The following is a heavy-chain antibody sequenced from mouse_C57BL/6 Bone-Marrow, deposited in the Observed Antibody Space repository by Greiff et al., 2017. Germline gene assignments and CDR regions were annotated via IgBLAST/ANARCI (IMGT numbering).Heavy chain of an antibody. V-gene: IGHV1-4*01. CDR2: INPSSGYT. CDR3: ARGSPVRYFDV. Sequence: VQGVESGAELARPGASVKMSCKASGYTFTSYTMHWVKQRPGQGLEWIGYINPSSGYTKYNQKFKDKATLTADKSSSTAYMQLSSLTSEDSAVYYCARGSPVRYFDVWGTGTTVTVSS. D-gene: IGHD2-14*01. CDR1: GYTFTSYT. J-gene: IGHJ1*03.